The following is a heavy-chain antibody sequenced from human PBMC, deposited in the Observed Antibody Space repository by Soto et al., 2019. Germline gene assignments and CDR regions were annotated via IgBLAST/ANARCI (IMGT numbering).Heavy chain of an antibody. J-gene: IGHJ4*02. D-gene: IGHD3-22*01. CDR1: GFTLSDHY. CDR2: SRDKVQGYSP. CDR3: ERATDFTDSSGFSRRFYS. Sequence: EVQLVESGGGLVQHGGSLSLSCAGSGFTLSDHYIHWVRQAPGKGLEWLGRSRDKVQGYSPAYAASVNGRCTTSKEESKNSVYRQINCLKRECTSVYYCERATDFTDSSGFSRRFYSWDKGTLITVSS. V-gene: IGHV3-72*01.